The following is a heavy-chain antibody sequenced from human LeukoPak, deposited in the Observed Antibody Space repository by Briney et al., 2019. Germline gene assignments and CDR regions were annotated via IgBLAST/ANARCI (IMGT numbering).Heavy chain of an antibody. CDR2: ISYDGSNK. CDR3: AKEWQWLEHYFDY. D-gene: IGHD6-19*01. CDR1: GFTFRSYG. J-gene: IGHJ4*02. Sequence: GGSLRLFCAASGFTFRSYGMHWVRQAPGKGLEWVAVISYDGSNKYCADSVKGRFTISRDNSKNTLYLQMNSLRAEDTAVYYCAKEWQWLEHYFDYWGQGTLVTVSS. V-gene: IGHV3-30*18.